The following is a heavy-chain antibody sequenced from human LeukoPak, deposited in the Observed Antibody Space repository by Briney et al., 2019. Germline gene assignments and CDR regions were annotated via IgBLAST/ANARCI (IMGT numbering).Heavy chain of an antibody. Sequence: ASVKVSCKASGYTFTSYAMHWVRQAPGQRLEWMGWINAGNGNTKYSQKFRGRVTITRDTSASTAYMELSSLRSEDTAVYYCARIGSSWYLGFDYWGQGTLVTVSS. CDR3: ARIGSSWYLGFDY. V-gene: IGHV1-3*01. J-gene: IGHJ4*02. D-gene: IGHD6-13*01. CDR1: GYTFTSYA. CDR2: INAGNGNT.